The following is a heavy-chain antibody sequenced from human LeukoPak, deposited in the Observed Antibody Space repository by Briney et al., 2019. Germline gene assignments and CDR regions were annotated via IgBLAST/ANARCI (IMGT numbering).Heavy chain of an antibody. V-gene: IGHV3-21*01. D-gene: IGHD6-19*01. CDR2: ISSSSSYI. CDR3: ARRHPAIAVAGRPATYYYYGMDV. J-gene: IGHJ6*02. CDR1: GLTFCSYS. Sequence: PGGPLRLSCSASGLTFCSYSMNWVPQAPGKGLECGSYISSSSSYIYNADSVKGQLTTSRDNAKNSLYPQINSLTAEDTAVYYCARRHPAIAVAGRPATYYYYGMDVWGQGTRVTVSS.